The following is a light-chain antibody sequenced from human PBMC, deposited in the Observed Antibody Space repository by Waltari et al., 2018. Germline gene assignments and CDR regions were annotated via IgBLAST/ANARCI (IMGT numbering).Light chain of an antibody. Sequence: DAVMTQSPLSLPVTLGQPASLPSSPSQSLVFSDGNIYLNWFQQRPGQSPRRLIYKVSNRDSGVPDRFSGSGSGTDFTLKISRVEAEDVGGVYYCMQATHWPYTFGQGTKLEIK. CDR3: MQATHWPYT. V-gene: IGKV2-30*01. CDR1: QSLVFSDGNIY. CDR2: KVS. J-gene: IGKJ2*01.